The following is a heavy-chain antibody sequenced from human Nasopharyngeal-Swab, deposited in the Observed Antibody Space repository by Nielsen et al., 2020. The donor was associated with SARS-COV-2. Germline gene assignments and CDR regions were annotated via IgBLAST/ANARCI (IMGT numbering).Heavy chain of an antibody. CDR3: ARPTAVSSSDAFDM. Sequence: SETLSLTCTVSGGSFSTGSYYWNWIRQPAGKGLEWIGRIFTSGSTDYNPSLKSRVTMSIDTSKNQFSLNLTSVTAADTAVYYCARPTAVSSSDAFDMWGQGTMVTVSS. J-gene: IGHJ3*02. CDR2: IFTSGST. CDR1: GGSFSTGSYY. D-gene: IGHD4-17*01. V-gene: IGHV4-61*02.